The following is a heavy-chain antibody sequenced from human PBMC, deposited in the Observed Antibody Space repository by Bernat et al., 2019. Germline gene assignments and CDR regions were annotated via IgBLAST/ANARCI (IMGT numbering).Heavy chain of an antibody. Sequence: SRSSVVCCFKPEKNTFSSYTISWVRHAPGQGLEWMGRIIPILGIANYAQKFQGRVTITADKCTRTAYMELSSLRSEDTAVYYCARDTTAIQWGHVFFIDV. D-gene: IGHD3/OR15-3a*01. CDR1: KNTFSSYT. V-gene: IGHV1-69*04. CDR2: IIPILGIA. CDR3: ARDTTAIQWGHVFFIDV. J-gene: IGHJ6*01.